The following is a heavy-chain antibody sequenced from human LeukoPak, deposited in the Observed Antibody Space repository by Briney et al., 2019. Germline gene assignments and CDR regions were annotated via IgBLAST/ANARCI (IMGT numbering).Heavy chain of an antibody. Sequence: PSETLSLTCTVSGGPISSYYWSWIRQPPGKGLEWIGYIYYSGSTNYNPSLKSRVTISVDTFKNQFSLELSSVTAADTAVYYCARDPYGSPYWGQGTLVTVSS. V-gene: IGHV4-59*01. CDR3: ARDPYGSPY. CDR1: GGPISSYY. D-gene: IGHD1-26*01. CDR2: IYYSGST. J-gene: IGHJ4*02.